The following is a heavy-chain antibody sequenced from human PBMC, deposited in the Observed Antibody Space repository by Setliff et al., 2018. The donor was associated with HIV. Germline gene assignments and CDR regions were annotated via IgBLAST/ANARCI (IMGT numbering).Heavy chain of an antibody. CDR3: ARDYYDDTYHSPGIYYLYYMDV. J-gene: IGHJ6*03. D-gene: IGHD3-22*01. CDR1: GGSIMTGDW. Sequence: PSETLSLTCAVSGGSIMTGDWWSWVRQSPGKGLEWIGEISHSGSANYNPSLRSRVTMSVDKSNNQFSLKLSSVTAADTAVYYCARDYYDDTYHSPGIYYLYYMDVWGKGTTVTVSS. V-gene: IGHV4-4*02. CDR2: ISHSGSA.